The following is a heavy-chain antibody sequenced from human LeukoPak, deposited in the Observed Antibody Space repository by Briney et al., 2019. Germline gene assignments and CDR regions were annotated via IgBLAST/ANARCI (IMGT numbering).Heavy chain of an antibody. V-gene: IGHV3-15*07. CDR3: TTPNCSSTSCYRRYYNWFDP. Sequence: PGGSLRLSCAASGFIFSNAWMNWVRQAPGKGLEWVGCVKSIADGGTTDYAAPVKGRFTISRDDSQNTLYLQMNCLKTEDTAVYYCTTPNCSSTSCYRRYYNWFDPWGQGTLVTVSS. CDR1: GFIFSNAW. CDR2: VKSIADGGTT. D-gene: IGHD2-2*01. J-gene: IGHJ5*02.